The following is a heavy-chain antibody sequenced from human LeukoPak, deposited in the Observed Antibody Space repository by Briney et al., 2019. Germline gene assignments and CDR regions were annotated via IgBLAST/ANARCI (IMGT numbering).Heavy chain of an antibody. J-gene: IGHJ4*02. CDR1: GGSFSGYY. Sequence: SETLSLTCAVYGGSFSGYYWSWIRQPPGKGLEWIGEIYHSGSTNYNPSLKSRVTISVDKSKNQFSLKLSSVTAADTAVYYCARSTVTTLDFDYWGQGTLVTVSS. D-gene: IGHD4-11*01. V-gene: IGHV4-34*01. CDR2: IYHSGST. CDR3: ARSTVTTLDFDY.